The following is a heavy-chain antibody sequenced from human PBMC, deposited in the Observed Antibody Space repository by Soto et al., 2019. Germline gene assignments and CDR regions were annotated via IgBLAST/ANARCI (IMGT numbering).Heavy chain of an antibody. J-gene: IGHJ6*02. Sequence: QVQLVQSGAEVKKPGSSVKVSCKASGGTFSSYAISWVRQAPGQGLEWMGGIIPIFGTANYAQKFQGRVTITADEATSTAYMELSSLRSEDTAVYYCAREVQWLVRGENYYYGMDVWGQGTTVTVSS. CDR2: IIPIFGTA. CDR3: AREVQWLVRGENYYYGMDV. D-gene: IGHD6-19*01. CDR1: GGTFSSYA. V-gene: IGHV1-69*01.